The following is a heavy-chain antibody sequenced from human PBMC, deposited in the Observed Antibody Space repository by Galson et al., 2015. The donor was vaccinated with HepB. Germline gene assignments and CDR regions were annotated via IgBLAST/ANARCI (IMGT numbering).Heavy chain of an antibody. V-gene: IGHV1-69*13. Sequence: SVKVSCKASGGTFSSYAISWVRQAPGQGLEWMGGIIPIFGTANYAQKFQGRVTITADESTSTAYMELSSLRSEDTAVYYCARFRGYSYGDYYYYGMDVWGQGTTVTVSS. CDR3: ARFRGYSYGDYYYYGMDV. J-gene: IGHJ6*02. D-gene: IGHD5-18*01. CDR2: IIPIFGTA. CDR1: GGTFSSYA.